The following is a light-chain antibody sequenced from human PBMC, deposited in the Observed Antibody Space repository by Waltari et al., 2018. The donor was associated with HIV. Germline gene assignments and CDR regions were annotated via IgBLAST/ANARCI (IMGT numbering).Light chain of an antibody. V-gene: IGKV1-33*01. CDR1: QDIHNY. CDR2: DAS. Sequence: DIQMTQSPSSLSASVGDRVTITCRASQDIHNYLNWYQQKPGKAPKVLIYDASNLETGVPSRFSGSGSGTDFSFTINSLQPEDIGTYHCQQYNNVPLTFGGGTKVEIK. CDR3: QQYNNVPLT. J-gene: IGKJ4*01.